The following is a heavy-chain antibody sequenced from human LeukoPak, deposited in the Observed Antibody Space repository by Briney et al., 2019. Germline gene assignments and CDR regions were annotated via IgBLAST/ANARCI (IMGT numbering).Heavy chain of an antibody. CDR2: IIPILGIA. V-gene: IGHV1-69*04. J-gene: IGHJ5*02. Sequence: GASVKVSCKASGGTFSSYAISWVRQAPGQGLEWMGRIIPILGIANYAQKFQGRVTITADKSTNTAYMELSSLRSEDTAVYYCASTWGSTVNQRTSHYGDYSAYNWFDPWGQGTLVTVSS. CDR1: GGTFSSYA. CDR3: ASTWGSTVNQRTSHYGDYSAYNWFDP. D-gene: IGHD4-17*01.